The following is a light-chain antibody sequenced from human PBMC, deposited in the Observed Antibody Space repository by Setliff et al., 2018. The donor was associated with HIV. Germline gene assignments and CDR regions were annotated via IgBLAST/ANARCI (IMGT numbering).Light chain of an antibody. CDR2: DVS. V-gene: IGLV2-14*03. CDR1: SSDVGGYNY. Sequence: SALAQPASVSGSPGQSITISCTGTSSDVGGYNYVSWYQQHPGEAPKLMIYDVSIRPSGVSNRFSGSKSGNTASLTISGLQAEDEANYYCSSYATSSIPYVFGTGTKSPS. J-gene: IGLJ1*01. CDR3: SSYATSSIPYV.